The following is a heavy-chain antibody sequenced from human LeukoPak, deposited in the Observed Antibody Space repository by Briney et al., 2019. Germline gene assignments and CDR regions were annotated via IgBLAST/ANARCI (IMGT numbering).Heavy chain of an antibody. CDR2: IYYSGST. CDR1: GGSLSNTAYY. CDR3: ARAEGPHSP. J-gene: IGHJ5*02. Sequence: PSETLSLTCTVSGGSLSNTAYYWGWIRQPPGKGLEWIGYIYYSGSTNYNPSLKSRVTISVDTSKNQFSLKLSSVTAADTAVYYCARAEGPHSPWGQGALVTVSS. V-gene: IGHV4-61*08.